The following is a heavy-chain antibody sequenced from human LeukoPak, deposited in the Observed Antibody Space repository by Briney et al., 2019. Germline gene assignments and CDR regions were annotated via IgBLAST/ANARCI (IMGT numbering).Heavy chain of an antibody. V-gene: IGHV3-30*18. CDR3: ANLPEVDAFDI. Sequence: GGSLRLSCAASGFTFSSYGMHWVRQAPGKGLEGVAVISYDGSNKYYADSVKGRFTISRDNSKNTLYLQMNSLRAEDPAVYYCANLPEVDAFDIWGQGTMVTVSS. CDR1: GFTFSSYG. J-gene: IGHJ3*02. CDR2: ISYDGSNK. D-gene: IGHD1-14*01.